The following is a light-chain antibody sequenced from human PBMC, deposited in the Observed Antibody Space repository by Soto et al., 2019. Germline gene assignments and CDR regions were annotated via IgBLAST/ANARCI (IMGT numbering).Light chain of an antibody. CDR3: QQRSNWPSLT. V-gene: IGKV3-15*01. CDR1: QSVSVN. CDR2: GVS. Sequence: EIVMPPSPGTLSVSPVERATLSCRASQSVSVNLAWYQQKPGQAPRLLIYGVSTRATGIPARFSGSESGTEFTLTISSLQSEDFAVYDCQQRSNWPSLTFGGGTKVDIK. J-gene: IGKJ4*01.